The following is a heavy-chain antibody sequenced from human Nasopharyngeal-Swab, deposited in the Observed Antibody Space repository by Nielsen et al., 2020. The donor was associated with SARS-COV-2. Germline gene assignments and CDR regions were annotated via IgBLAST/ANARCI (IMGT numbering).Heavy chain of an antibody. CDR2: ISPNRGGT. Sequence: ASVKVSCKASEDTFTDSSIHWVRQDPGQGLEWLGRISPNRGGTNYAQKFQGRVTMTRDTSIKTAYMELSRLRSDDTAVYFCATTGGVGVVAFDTWGQGTMVTVSS. CDR3: ATTGGVGVVAFDT. CDR1: EDTFTDSS. V-gene: IGHV1-2*06. D-gene: IGHD2-15*01. J-gene: IGHJ3*02.